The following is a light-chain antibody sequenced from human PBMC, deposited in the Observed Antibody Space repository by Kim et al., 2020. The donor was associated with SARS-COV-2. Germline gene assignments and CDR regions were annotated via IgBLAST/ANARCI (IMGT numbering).Light chain of an antibody. CDR1: QGINTY. V-gene: IGKV1-27*01. J-gene: IGKJ1*01. CDR2: AAS. Sequence: ASVGDRVTISCRASQGINTYLAWYQHKRGKPPKLLIFAASTLQSGVPPRFSGSGSGTDFTLTISSLQPEDVATYYCQKYNSAPWTFGQGTKVDIK. CDR3: QKYNSAPWT.